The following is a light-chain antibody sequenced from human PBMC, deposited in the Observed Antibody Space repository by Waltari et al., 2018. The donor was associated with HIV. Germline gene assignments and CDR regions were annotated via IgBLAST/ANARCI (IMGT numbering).Light chain of an antibody. CDR1: QCVSSY. Sequence: IVLPQSTATPSFSPGQGANLSCSASQCVSSYLAWYQEKPGQPPRLLIYDASNRATGIPARFNASGSGTDFTLNISSLEPEDLAVYSCQQHCSWPLTFGGGTKVELK. CDR2: DAS. V-gene: IGKV3-11*01. J-gene: IGKJ4*02. CDR3: QQHCSWPLT.